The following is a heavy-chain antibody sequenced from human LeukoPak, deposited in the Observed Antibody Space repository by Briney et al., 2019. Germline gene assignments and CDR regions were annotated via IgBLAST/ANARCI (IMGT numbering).Heavy chain of an antibody. Sequence: GGSLRLSCAASGFTFSSYSMNWVGHTPGKGVEGVSYISSSGRTTYYADSVKGRFTISRDNAKNSLSLQMNSLRAEDTAVYYCARDRYGDYDIDYWGQGTLVTVSS. V-gene: IGHV3-48*01. CDR3: ARDRYGDYDIDY. CDR2: ISSSGRTT. CDR1: GFTFSSYS. J-gene: IGHJ4*02. D-gene: IGHD4-17*01.